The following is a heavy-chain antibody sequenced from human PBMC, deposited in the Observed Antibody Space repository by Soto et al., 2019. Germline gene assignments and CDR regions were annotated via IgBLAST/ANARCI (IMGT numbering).Heavy chain of an antibody. V-gene: IGHV3-30-3*01. D-gene: IGHD2-15*01. J-gene: IGHJ6*02. CDR2: ISYDGSNK. CDR1: GFTFSNYA. CDR3: ARDYSYQRSMDV. Sequence: QGQLVESGGGVVQPGRSLRLSCAASGFTFSNYAIHWVRQAPGKGLEWVAVISYDGSNKYYTDSVKVRFIISRVNSENPLYLQMSRLRAEDTAVYYCARDYSYQRSMDVWGQGTTVTVSS.